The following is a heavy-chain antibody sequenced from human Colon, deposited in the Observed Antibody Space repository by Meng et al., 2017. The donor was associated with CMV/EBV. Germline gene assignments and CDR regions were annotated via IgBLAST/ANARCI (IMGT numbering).Heavy chain of an antibody. CDR3: VRESQSGSYIYLQH. V-gene: IGHV1-18*01. Sequence: VQLLQSGAEVKKPGASVKVSCKASGYTFTNYGISWVRQAPGQGLEWMGWISAYTGDTYYAQKFQGRVTMTTDTSTSTAYMELRSLRSDDTAVYYCVRESQSGSYIYLQHWGQGTLVTVSS. CDR1: GYTFTNYG. D-gene: IGHD1-26*01. CDR2: ISAYTGDT. J-gene: IGHJ1*01.